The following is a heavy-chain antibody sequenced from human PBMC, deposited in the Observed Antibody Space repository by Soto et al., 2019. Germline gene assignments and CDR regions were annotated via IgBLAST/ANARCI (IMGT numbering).Heavy chain of an antibody. CDR2: IGVAGDT. J-gene: IGHJ3*02. D-gene: IGHD2-2*01. CDR3: ARDRGYCSSTSCEKAFDI. V-gene: IGHV3-13*04. Sequence: EVQLVESGGGLVQPGGSLRLSCAASGFTFSSYDMYWVRQGAGKGLECVSSIGVAGDTYYAGSVKGRFTISRENAKNSLYLQMDRLRAGDTAVYYCARDRGYCSSTSCEKAFDIWGQGTMVTVSS. CDR1: GFTFSSYD.